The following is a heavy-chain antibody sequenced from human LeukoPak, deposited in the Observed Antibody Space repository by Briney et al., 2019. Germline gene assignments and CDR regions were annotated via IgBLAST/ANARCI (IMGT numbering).Heavy chain of an antibody. CDR3: ARGPHILTTVSETGDY. V-gene: IGHV1-8*03. D-gene: IGHD4-11*01. J-gene: IGHJ4*02. CDR2: MNPNSGNS. CDR1: GYTFTSYD. Sequence: SVKVSSKASGYTFTSYDINWVRQDTGQGLEWMGWMNPNSGNSGYAQKFQGRVTITRNTSISTAYMELSSLRSEDTAVYYCARGPHILTTVSETGDYWGQGTLVTVSS.